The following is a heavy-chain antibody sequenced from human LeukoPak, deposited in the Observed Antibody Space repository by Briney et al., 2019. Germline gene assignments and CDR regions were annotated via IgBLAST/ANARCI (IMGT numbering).Heavy chain of an antibody. CDR3: AKAAVWGPPIYFDY. D-gene: IGHD3-16*01. CDR2: ISGSAAST. J-gene: IGHJ4*02. Sequence: PGGSLRLSCAASGFTFSSYGMSWVRQAPGKGLEWVSGISGSAASTHYADSVKGRFTISRDNSKRMVSLEMNNLRDEDTAVYYCAKAAVWGPPIYFDYWGQGKLVIVSS. CDR1: GFTFSSYG. V-gene: IGHV3-23*01.